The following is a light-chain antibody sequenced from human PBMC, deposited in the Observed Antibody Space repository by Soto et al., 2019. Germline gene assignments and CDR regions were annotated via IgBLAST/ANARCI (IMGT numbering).Light chain of an antibody. CDR3: CSYAGSYTFGV. V-gene: IGLV2-11*01. CDR1: SSDFGGYNY. Sequence: QSALTQPRSVSGAPGQSVTISCTGNSSDFGGYNYVSWYQQHPGKAPKLMIYDVSKRPSGVPDRFSGSKSGNTASLTISGLQAEDEADYYCCSYAGSYTFGVFGTGTKVTVL. J-gene: IGLJ1*01. CDR2: DVS.